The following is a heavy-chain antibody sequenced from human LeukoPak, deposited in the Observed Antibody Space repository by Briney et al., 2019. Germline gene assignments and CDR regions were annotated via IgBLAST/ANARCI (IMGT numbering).Heavy chain of an antibody. CDR3: ARENIVDTAMGDY. J-gene: IGHJ4*02. D-gene: IGHD5-18*01. Sequence: ASVKVSCKASGYTFTSYGISWVRQAPGQGLEWMGWINPNSGGSNYAQKFQGRVTMTRDTSISTACMELSRLRSDDTAVYYCARENIVDTAMGDYWGQGTLVTVSS. CDR2: INPNSGGS. CDR1: GYTFTSYG. V-gene: IGHV1-2*02.